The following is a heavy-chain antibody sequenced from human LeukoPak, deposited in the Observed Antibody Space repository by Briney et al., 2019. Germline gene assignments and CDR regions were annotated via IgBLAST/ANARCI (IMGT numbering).Heavy chain of an antibody. CDR1: GYTFTSYA. CDR2: ISAYNGNT. CDR3: AGIYGDYEPSG. Sequence: ASVKVSCKTSGYTFTSYAMNWLRQAPGQGLEWMGWISAYNGNTNYAQKLQGRVTMTTDTSTSTAYMELRSLRSDDTAVYYCAGIYGDYEPSGWGQGTLVTVSS. V-gene: IGHV1-18*01. J-gene: IGHJ4*02. D-gene: IGHD4-17*01.